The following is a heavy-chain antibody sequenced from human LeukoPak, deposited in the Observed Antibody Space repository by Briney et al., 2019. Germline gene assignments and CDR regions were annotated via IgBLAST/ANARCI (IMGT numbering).Heavy chain of an antibody. Sequence: GGSLGLSCAASGFTFSDSAMHWVRQASGKGLEWVGRIRSKVNNYATVYAASVKGRFTISRDESKNTAYLQMNSLKTEDTAVYFCTRPARSGRNYFDYWGQGTLVTVSS. CDR3: TRPARSGRNYFDY. J-gene: IGHJ4*02. V-gene: IGHV3-73*01. CDR2: IRSKVNNYAT. D-gene: IGHD3-3*01. CDR1: GFTFSDSA.